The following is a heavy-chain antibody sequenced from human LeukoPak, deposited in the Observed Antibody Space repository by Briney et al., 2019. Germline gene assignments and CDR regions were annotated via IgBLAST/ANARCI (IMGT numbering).Heavy chain of an antibody. D-gene: IGHD6-6*01. CDR3: ARVDSNIAARRIGFDY. V-gene: IGHV3-21*01. Sequence: GGSLRLSCAASGFTFSSYSMNWVRQAPGKGLEWVSSISSSSSYIYYADSVKGRFTISRDNAKNSLYLQMNSLRAGDTALYYCARVDSNIAARRIGFDYWGQGTLVTVSS. J-gene: IGHJ4*02. CDR1: GFTFSSYS. CDR2: ISSSSSYI.